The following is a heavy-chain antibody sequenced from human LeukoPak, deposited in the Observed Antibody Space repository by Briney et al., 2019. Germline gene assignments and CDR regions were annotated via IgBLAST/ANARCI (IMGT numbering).Heavy chain of an antibody. CDR3: ARVGVWGILWFGELLGAFDI. CDR1: GFTFSDYY. Sequence: PGGSLRLSCAASGFTFSDYYMSWIRQAPGEGLEWVSYISSSGSTIYYADSVKGRFTISRDNAKNSLYLQMNSLRAEDTAVYYCARVGVWGILWFGELLGAFDIWGQGTMVTVSS. V-gene: IGHV3-11*01. CDR2: ISSSGSTI. J-gene: IGHJ3*02. D-gene: IGHD3-10*01.